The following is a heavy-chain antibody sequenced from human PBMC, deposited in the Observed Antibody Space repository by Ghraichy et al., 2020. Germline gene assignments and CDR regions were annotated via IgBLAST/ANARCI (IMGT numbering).Heavy chain of an antibody. CDR3: ASSTVTTFFHEALNFDY. D-gene: IGHD4-17*01. CDR2: IYTSGST. CDR1: GGSISSYY. J-gene: IGHJ4*02. V-gene: IGHV4-4*07. Sequence: SETLSLTCTVSGGSISSYYWSWIRQPAGKGLEWIGRIYTSGSTNYNPSLKSRVTMSVDTSKNQFSLKLSSVTAADTAVYYCASSTVTTFFHEALNFDYWGQGTLVTVSS.